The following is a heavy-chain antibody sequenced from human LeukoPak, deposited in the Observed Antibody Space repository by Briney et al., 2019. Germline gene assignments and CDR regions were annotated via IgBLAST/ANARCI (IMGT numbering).Heavy chain of an antibody. D-gene: IGHD3-3*01. CDR1: GGSISSGSYY. Sequence: SQTLSLTCTVSGGSISSGSYYWSWIRQPAGKGLEWIGRIYTSGSTNYNPSLKSRVTISVDTSKNQFSLKLSSVTAAGTAVYYCARDAPDFWSGYYRFDYYYYYMDVWGKGTTVTVSS. V-gene: IGHV4-61*02. J-gene: IGHJ6*03. CDR3: ARDAPDFWSGYYRFDYYYYYMDV. CDR2: IYTSGST.